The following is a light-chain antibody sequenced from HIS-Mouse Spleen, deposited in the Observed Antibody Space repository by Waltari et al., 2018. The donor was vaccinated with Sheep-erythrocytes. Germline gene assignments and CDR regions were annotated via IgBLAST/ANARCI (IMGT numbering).Light chain of an antibody. CDR1: NLGDKY. CDR2: QAT. V-gene: IGLV3-1*01. Sequence: SSELTQPPSVSVSPGQTASITCSGDNLGDKYACWYQQKPGQSPVLVIYQATKRPSGLPERFSGSNSGNTATLTISGTQAMDEADYYCQAWDSSIVVFGGGTKLTVL. CDR3: QAWDSSIVV. J-gene: IGLJ2*01.